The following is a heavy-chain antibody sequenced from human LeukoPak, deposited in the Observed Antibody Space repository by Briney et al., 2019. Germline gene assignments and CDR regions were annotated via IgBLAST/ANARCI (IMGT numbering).Heavy chain of an antibody. CDR1: SGSISSYY. CDR2: IYYSGSS. CDR3: ARTEYYFDH. V-gene: IGHV4-59*01. D-gene: IGHD3-10*01. Sequence: SETLPLTCTVSSGSISSYYWSWIRQAPGKGLEWIGYIYYSGSSNYNPSFKSRVTMSVDTSKKQFSLRVSSVTAADTAVYYCARTEYYFDHWGQGTLVTVSS. J-gene: IGHJ4*02.